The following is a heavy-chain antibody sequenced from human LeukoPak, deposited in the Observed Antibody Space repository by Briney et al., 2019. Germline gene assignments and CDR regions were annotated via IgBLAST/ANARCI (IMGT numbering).Heavy chain of an antibody. CDR2: INHSGST. J-gene: IGHJ4*02. CDR1: GGSFSGYY. CDR3: ARGARRWPQSR. V-gene: IGHV4-34*01. D-gene: IGHD5-24*01. Sequence: PSETLSLTCAVYGGSFSGYYWSWIRQPPGKGLEWIGEINHSGSTNYNPSLKSRVTISVDTSKNQFSLKLSSVTAADTAVYYCARGARRWPQSRWGQGTLVTVSS.